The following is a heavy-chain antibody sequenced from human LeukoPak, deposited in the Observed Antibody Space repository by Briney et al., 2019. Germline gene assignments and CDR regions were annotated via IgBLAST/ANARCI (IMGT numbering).Heavy chain of an antibody. D-gene: IGHD3-22*01. Sequence: PGGSLRLSCAASGFTFSSYPMSCVRQAPGKGLEWVSGISGSGGSTYYADSVKGRFTISRDNSKNTLYLQMSSLRAEDTAVYYCAKDQTSSGYYIDYWGQGTLVTVSS. J-gene: IGHJ4*02. CDR3: AKDQTSSGYYIDY. V-gene: IGHV3-23*01. CDR2: ISGSGGST. CDR1: GFTFSSYP.